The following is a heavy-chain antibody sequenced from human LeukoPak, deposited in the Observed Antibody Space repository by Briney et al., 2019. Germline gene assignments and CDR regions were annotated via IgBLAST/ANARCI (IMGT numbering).Heavy chain of an antibody. V-gene: IGHV1-69*13. CDR2: IIPIFGTA. D-gene: IGHD5-18*01. CDR3: ARDQGYSYGYGFDY. Sequence: SVKVSCKASGYTFTSYGISWVRQAPGQGLEWMGGIIPIFGTANYAQKFQGRVTITADESTSTAYMELSSLRSEDTAVYYCARDQGYSYGYGFDYWGQGTLVTVSS. J-gene: IGHJ4*02. CDR1: GYTFTSYG.